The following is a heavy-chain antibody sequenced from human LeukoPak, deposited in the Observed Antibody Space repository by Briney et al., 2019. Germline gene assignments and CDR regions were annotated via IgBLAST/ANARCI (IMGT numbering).Heavy chain of an antibody. J-gene: IGHJ4*02. CDR2: IYYSGST. V-gene: IGHV4-31*03. CDR3: ARVGGSGSGYFDY. D-gene: IGHD2-15*01. CDR1: GGSISSGGYY. Sequence: SRTLSLTCTVSGGSISSGGYYWSWIRQHPGKGLEWIGYIYYSGSTYYNPSLKSRVTISVDTSKNQFSLKLSSVTAADTAVYYCARVGGSGSGYFDYWGQGTLVTVSS.